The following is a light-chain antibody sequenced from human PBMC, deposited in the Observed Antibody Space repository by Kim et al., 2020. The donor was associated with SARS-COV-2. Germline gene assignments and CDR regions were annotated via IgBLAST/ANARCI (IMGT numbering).Light chain of an antibody. Sequence: LSAGERATSSSRARQSITTVVAWQQKTAEQAPRLFIDAASRTAGGIPARFSGGGSGTDFTLTVSSLEPDDAAVYYRQHRNKWPRTFGQGTKVDIK. CDR3: QHRNKWPRT. CDR2: AAS. J-gene: IGKJ1*01. V-gene: IGKV3-11*01. CDR1: QSITTV.